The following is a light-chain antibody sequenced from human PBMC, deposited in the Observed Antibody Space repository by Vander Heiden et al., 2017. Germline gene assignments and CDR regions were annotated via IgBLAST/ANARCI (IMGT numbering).Light chain of an antibody. V-gene: IGKV3-11*01. J-gene: IGKJ3*01. CDR3: QQRTSWPFT. CDR1: QSVTTY. CDR2: DAS. Sequence: EIVLTQSPATLSLSPGETGTLSCRASQSVTTYLAWYQQKPGQAPRLLIYDASTRATGVPARFSGSGSGTDFTLTISTLQPEDSAVYYCQQRTSWPFTFGHGTKVDLK.